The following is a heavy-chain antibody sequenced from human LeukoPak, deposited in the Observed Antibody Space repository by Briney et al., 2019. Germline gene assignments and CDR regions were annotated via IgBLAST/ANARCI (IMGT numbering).Heavy chain of an antibody. V-gene: IGHV3-66*01. CDR2: ISSAGTT. J-gene: IGHJ4*02. D-gene: IGHD6-13*01. CDR3: ARDLEAANAYYFDY. CDR1: GFTVSSSY. Sequence: GGSLRLSCAASGFTVSSSYMSWVRQAPGKGLEWVSIISSAGTTYYADSVKGRFTISRDNSKNTVYLQVNSLRDEDTAVYYCARDLEAANAYYFDYWGQGTMVTVSS.